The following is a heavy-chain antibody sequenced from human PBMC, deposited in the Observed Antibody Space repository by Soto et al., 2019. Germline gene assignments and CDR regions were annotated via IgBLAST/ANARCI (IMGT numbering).Heavy chain of an antibody. CDR3: ARAWELLPDY. V-gene: IGHV3-30-3*01. J-gene: IGHJ4*02. Sequence: GGSLRLSCAASGFTFSSYAMHWVRQAPGKGLEWVAVISYDGSNKYYADSVKGRFTISRDNSKNTLYLQMNSLRAEGTAVYYCARAWELLPDYWGQGTLVTVSS. CDR2: ISYDGSNK. CDR1: GFTFSSYA. D-gene: IGHD1-26*01.